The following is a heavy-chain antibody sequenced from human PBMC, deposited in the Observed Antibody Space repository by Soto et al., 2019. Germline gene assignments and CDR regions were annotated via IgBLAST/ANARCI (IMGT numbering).Heavy chain of an antibody. D-gene: IGHD3-10*01. CDR3: ARGPAVYYGSGSYYPPPSYYYGMDV. J-gene: IGHJ6*02. V-gene: IGHV3-30-3*01. CDR1: GFTFSSYA. Sequence: QVQLVESGGGVVQPGRSLRLSCAASGFTFSSYAMHWVRQAPGKGLEWVAVISYDGSNKYYADSVKGRFTISRDNSKNTLYLQMNSLRDEDTAVYYCARGPAVYYGSGSYYPPPSYYYGMDVWGQGTTVTVSS. CDR2: ISYDGSNK.